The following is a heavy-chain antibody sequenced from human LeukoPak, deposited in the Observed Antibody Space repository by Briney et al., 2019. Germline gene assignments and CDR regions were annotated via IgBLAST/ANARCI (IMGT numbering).Heavy chain of an antibody. CDR1: GFSFSNCA. CDR3: TKATGGYYDSNGYPFDY. V-gene: IGHV3-23*01. J-gene: IGHJ4*02. CDR2: ISGSGDST. D-gene: IGHD3-22*01. Sequence: GGSLRLSCAASGFSFSNCAMTWVRQAPGKGLEWVSSISGSGDSTYADSVRGRFTISRDISKSTLYLQMNSLRAEDTAVYYCTKATGGYYDSNGYPFDYWGQGTLVTVSS.